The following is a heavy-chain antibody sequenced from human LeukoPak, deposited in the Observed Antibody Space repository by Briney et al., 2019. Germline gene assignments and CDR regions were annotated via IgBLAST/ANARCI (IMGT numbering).Heavy chain of an antibody. CDR3: ARVALMVRGVSDAFDI. V-gene: IGHV4-30-2*01. Sequence: PSETLSLTCAVSGGSISSGGYSWSWIRQPPGKGLGWIGYIYHSGSTYYNPSLKSRVTISVDRSKNQFSLKLSSVTAADTAVYYCARVALMVRGVSDAFDIWGQGTMVTVSS. CDR2: IYHSGST. CDR1: GGSISSGGYS. D-gene: IGHD3-10*01. J-gene: IGHJ3*02.